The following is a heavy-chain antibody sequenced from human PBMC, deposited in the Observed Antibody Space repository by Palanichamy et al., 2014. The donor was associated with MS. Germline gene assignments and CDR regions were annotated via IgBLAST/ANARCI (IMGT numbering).Heavy chain of an antibody. V-gene: IGHV3-33*01. J-gene: IGHJ4*02. CDR2: IWYDGSNK. CDR3: ARDIGTVGVIFDC. Sequence: QVQLVESGGGVVQPGRSLRLSCAASGFTFTNYGFHWVRQAPGKGLEWVALIWYDGSNKYYADSVKGRFTISRDNSKNTLYLQMNSLRAEDTAVYFCARDIGTVGVIFDCWGQGTLVTVSS. D-gene: IGHD1-26*01. CDR1: GFTFTNYG.